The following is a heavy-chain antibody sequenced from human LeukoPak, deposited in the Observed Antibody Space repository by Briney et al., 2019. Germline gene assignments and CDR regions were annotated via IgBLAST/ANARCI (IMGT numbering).Heavy chain of an antibody. CDR1: GYTFTGYY. D-gene: IGHD3-22*01. Sequence: GASVKVSCTASGYTFTGYYMHWVRQAPGQGLEWMGWINPNSGGTNYAQKFQGRVTMTRDTSISTAYMELSRLRSDDTAVYYCARDLPVTMIDVGMDVWGQGTTVTVSS. V-gene: IGHV1-2*02. CDR3: ARDLPVTMIDVGMDV. J-gene: IGHJ6*02. CDR2: INPNSGGT.